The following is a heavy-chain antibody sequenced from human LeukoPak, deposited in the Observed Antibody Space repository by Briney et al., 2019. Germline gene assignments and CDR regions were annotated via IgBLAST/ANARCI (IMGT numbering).Heavy chain of an antibody. CDR1: GFTFSSYA. J-gene: IGHJ4*02. Sequence: GGSLRLSCAASGFTFSSYAMSWVRQAPGKGLEWVSTISGNSGNTYYADSVKGRFTITRDNSKNTLYLQMNSLRAEDTALYYCAKDQSPYYFGSGSYSFDYWGQGTLVTVSS. CDR3: AKDQSPYYFGSGSYSFDY. CDR2: ISGNSGNT. D-gene: IGHD3-10*01. V-gene: IGHV3-23*01.